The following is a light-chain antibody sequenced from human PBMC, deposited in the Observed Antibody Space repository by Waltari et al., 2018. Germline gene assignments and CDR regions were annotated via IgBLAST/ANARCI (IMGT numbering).Light chain of an antibody. Sequence: QSALTQPASVSGSPGQSITISCTGTSSDVGGYNFVSWYQQHPGKAPKLMIYDVNNRPSGVSIRFSGSKSGNTASLTISGLQAEDEADYFCSSYTISSTWVFGGGTNLTVL. V-gene: IGLV2-14*03. CDR2: DVN. J-gene: IGLJ3*02. CDR3: SSYTISSTWV. CDR1: SSDVGGYNF.